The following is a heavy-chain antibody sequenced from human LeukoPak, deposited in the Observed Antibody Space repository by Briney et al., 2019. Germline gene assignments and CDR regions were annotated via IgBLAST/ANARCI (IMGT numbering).Heavy chain of an antibody. CDR1: GITLSNYG. V-gene: IGHV3-23*01. CDR2: HSGSGGGT. CDR3: AKRGVVIRVFLVGFHKEAYYFDS. Sequence: PGGSLRLSCAVSGITLSNYGMSWVRQAPGKALEWVAGHSGSGGGTSYGDSVQGRFTISRDNPKNTLYLQMNSLRAEDTAVYFCAKRGVVIRVFLVGFHKEAYYFDSWGQGALVTVSS. D-gene: IGHD3-10*01. J-gene: IGHJ4*02.